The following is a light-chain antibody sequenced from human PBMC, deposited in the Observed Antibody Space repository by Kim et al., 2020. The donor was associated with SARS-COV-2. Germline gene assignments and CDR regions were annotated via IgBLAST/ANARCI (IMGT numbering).Light chain of an antibody. CDR1: QSVSSSY. J-gene: IGKJ4*01. Sequence: EIVLTQSPGTLSLSPGGRATLSCRASQSVSSSYVVWYQQKLGQAPRLLIYGASNRATGIPDRFSGSGSGTDFTLTISRLEPEDFAVYYCHHFGSSPLTCGGGTKVDIK. CDR3: HHFGSSPLT. CDR2: GAS. V-gene: IGKV3-20*01.